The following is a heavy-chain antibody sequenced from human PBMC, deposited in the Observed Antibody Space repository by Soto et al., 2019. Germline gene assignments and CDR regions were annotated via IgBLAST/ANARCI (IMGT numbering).Heavy chain of an antibody. CDR3: ARQRTSVVTQAYFDS. CDR1: GHSIDNRSYY. Sequence: PXETLSLACTVTGHSIDNRSYYWDWIRQPPGKGLEWIGSIYYSGSTYNNPSLKSRVSMSVDTSKNQFSLKLRSVTAADTALYYCARQRTSVVTQAYFDSWGQGSLVTVSS. V-gene: IGHV4-39*01. J-gene: IGHJ4*02. CDR2: IYYSGST. D-gene: IGHD2-21*02.